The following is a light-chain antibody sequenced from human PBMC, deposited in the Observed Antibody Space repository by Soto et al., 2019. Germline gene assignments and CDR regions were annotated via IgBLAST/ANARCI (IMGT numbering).Light chain of an antibody. CDR3: QQYYITPWT. V-gene: IGKV4-1*01. Sequence: DIVMTQSPDSLAVSLGERATINCKSSQSLLYRSNNKNYLAWYQQKPGQPPKLLIYWASTRESGVPDRFSGSGSGTDFTLTISILQAEDVAVYYCQQYYITPWTFGQGTKVEIK. J-gene: IGKJ1*01. CDR2: WAS. CDR1: QSLLYRSNNKNY.